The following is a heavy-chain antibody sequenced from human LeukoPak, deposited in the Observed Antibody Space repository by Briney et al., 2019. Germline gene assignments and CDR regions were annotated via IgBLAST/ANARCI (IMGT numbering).Heavy chain of an antibody. D-gene: IGHD3-16*02. CDR3: ARVMSYRYYDHFDY. J-gene: IGHJ4*02. V-gene: IGHV3-53*01. CDR2: INSGSRT. CDR1: WFPLRYYY. Sequence: GGSLRLSCAASWFPLRYYYMSGLRQPAGKGVACVAFINSGSRTYHAHSVKGRFPIYRDNSKNTLYLQMSSLRAEETAVYYCARVMSYRYYDHFDYWGQGTLVTVSS.